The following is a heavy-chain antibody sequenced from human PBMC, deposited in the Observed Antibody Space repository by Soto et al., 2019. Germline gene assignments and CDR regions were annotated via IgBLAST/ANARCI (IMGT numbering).Heavy chain of an antibody. CDR2: ISFDGSNK. CDR1: GFSFSSYG. V-gene: IGHV3-30*03. Sequence: QVQLVESGGGVVQPGRSLRLSCAAYGFSFSSYGMHWLRQAPVKGLEWVAVISFDGSNKYYADSVKGRFTISRDNSKNTVYLQMNSLRAEDTAVYYCATQIRPEDYYGMDVWGQGTTVTVSS. CDR3: ATQIRPEDYYGMDV. J-gene: IGHJ6*02.